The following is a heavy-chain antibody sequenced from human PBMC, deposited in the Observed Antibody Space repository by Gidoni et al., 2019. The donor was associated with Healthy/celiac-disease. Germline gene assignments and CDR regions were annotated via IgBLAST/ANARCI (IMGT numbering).Heavy chain of an antibody. V-gene: IGHV3-30*18. D-gene: IGHD5-18*01. J-gene: IGHJ6*02. CDR2: ISYDGSNK. Sequence: QVQLVESGGGVVQPGRSLRLSCAASGFTFSSYGMHWVRQAPGKGLEWVAVISYDGSNKYYADSVKGRFTISRDNSKNTLYLQMNSLRAEDTAVYYCAKDKWGYSYGHYYGMDVWGQGTTVTVSS. CDR1: GFTFSSYG. CDR3: AKDKWGYSYGHYYGMDV.